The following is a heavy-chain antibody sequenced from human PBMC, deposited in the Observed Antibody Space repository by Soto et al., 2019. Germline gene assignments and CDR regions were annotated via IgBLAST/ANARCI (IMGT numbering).Heavy chain of an antibody. J-gene: IGHJ4*02. CDR2: IYYSGST. CDR3: ARDPYYYAGESPY. CDR1: GGSVSSGSYY. Sequence: PSETLSLTCTVSGGSVSSGSYYWSWIRQPPGKGLEWIGYIYYSGSTNHNPSLKSRVTISVDTSKNQFSLKLSSVTAADTAVYYCARDPYYYAGESPYWGQGTLVTVSS. D-gene: IGHD3-10*01. V-gene: IGHV4-61*01.